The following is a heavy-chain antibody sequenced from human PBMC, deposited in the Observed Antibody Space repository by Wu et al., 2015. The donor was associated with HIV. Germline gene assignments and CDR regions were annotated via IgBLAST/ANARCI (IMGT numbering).Heavy chain of an antibody. CDR2: IIPIFGTA. V-gene: IGHV1-69*05. Sequence: QVQLVQSGAEVKKPGSSVKVSCKASGGTFSSYAISWVRQAPGQGFEWMGGIIPIFGTANYAQKFQGRVTITTDESTSTAYMELSSLRSEDTAVYYCARGGLRSPILTGYQGGYYYGMDVWGQGP. CDR1: GGTFSSYA. J-gene: IGHJ6*02. D-gene: IGHD3-9*01. CDR3: ARGGLRSPILTGYQGGYYYGMDV.